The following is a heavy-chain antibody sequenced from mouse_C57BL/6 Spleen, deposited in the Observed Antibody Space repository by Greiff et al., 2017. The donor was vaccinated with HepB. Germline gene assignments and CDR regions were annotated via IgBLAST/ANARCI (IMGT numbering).Heavy chain of an antibody. CDR3: TRDAYYSNYGGLLYWYFDV. J-gene: IGHJ1*03. CDR2: ISSGGDYI. V-gene: IGHV5-9-1*02. Sequence: EVHLVESGEGLVKPGGSLKLSCAASGFTFSSYAMSWVRQTPEKRLEWVAYISSGGDYIYYADTVKGRFTISRDNARNTLYLQMSSLKSEDTAMYYCTRDAYYSNYGGLLYWYFDVWGTGTTVTVSS. CDR1: GFTFSSYA. D-gene: IGHD2-5*01.